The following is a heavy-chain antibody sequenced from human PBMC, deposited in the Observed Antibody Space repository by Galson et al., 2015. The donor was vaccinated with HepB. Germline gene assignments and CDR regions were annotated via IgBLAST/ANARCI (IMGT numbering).Heavy chain of an antibody. D-gene: IGHD4-11*01. Sequence: ETLSLTCAVYGGSFSGYYWSWIRQPPGKGLEWIGEINHSGSTNYNPSLKSRVTISVDTSKNQFSLKLSSVTAADTAVYYCARRSYYSPHFDYWGQGTLVTVSS. CDR2: INHSGST. CDR3: ARRSYYSPHFDY. J-gene: IGHJ4*02. CDR1: GGSFSGYY. V-gene: IGHV4-34*01.